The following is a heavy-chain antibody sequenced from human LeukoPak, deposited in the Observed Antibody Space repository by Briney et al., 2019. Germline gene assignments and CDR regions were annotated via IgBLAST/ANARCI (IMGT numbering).Heavy chain of an antibody. CDR2: INYSGST. Sequence: PSETLSLTCAVYGGPFSGYYWSWIRQPPGKGLEWIGEINYSGSTNYNASLERRVTISADTSKKQFTLNLSSVTAADTAVYYCAKVYSSSSRDAFDVWGPGTMVTVSS. J-gene: IGHJ3*01. CDR3: AKVYSSSSRDAFDV. CDR1: GGPFSGYY. D-gene: IGHD6-6*01. V-gene: IGHV4-34*01.